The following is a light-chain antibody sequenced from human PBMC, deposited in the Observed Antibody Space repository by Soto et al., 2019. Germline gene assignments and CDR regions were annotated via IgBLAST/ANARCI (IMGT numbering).Light chain of an antibody. J-gene: IGLJ1*01. CDR2: EVS. V-gene: IGLV2-14*01. CDR1: SSDVGGYNY. CDR3: SSYTSSSTLV. Sequence: QSVLTQPASVSGSPGQSITISCTGNSSDVGGYNYVSWYQQHPGKAPKLMIYEVSNRPSGVSNRFSGSKSGNTASLTISGLQAADEADYYCSSYTSSSTLVFGTGTKVTVL.